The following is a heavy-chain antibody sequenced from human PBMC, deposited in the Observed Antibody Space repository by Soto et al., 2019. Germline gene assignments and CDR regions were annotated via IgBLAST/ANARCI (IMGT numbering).Heavy chain of an antibody. J-gene: IGHJ4*02. D-gene: IGHD2-2*01. CDR2: ILPIFATA. Sequence: QVQLVQSGAEVKKPGSSVKVSCKASGDTFNNYVVNWVRQAPGQGLEWLGGILPIFATANYAQKFQGRVTITADKSTSTAYMELTSLRSEDTAVYYCAGRCDSTTCFGHFDYWGQGTLVTVAS. CDR3: AGRCDSTTCFGHFDY. V-gene: IGHV1-69*06. CDR1: GDTFNNYV.